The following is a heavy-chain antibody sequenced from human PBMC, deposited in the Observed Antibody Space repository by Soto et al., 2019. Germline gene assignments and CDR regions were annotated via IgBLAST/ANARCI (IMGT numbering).Heavy chain of an antibody. CDR3: AKAYSGSYWFDY. V-gene: IGHV3-23*01. CDR1: GFTFSSYA. CDR2: ISGSGGST. D-gene: IGHD1-26*01. J-gene: IGHJ4*02. Sequence: GGSLRLSCAASGFTFSSYAMSWVRQAPGKGLEWVSAISGSGGSTYYADSVKGRFTISRDNSKNTLYLQMNSLRAEDTAIYYCAKAYSGSYWFDYWGQGTLVTVSS.